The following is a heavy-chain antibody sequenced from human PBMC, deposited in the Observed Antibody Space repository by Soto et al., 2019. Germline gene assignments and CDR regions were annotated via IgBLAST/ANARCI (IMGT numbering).Heavy chain of an antibody. V-gene: IGHV3-49*03. CDR2: IRSKAYGGTT. CDR3: TRGATTATGIIDY. J-gene: IGHJ4*02. CDR1: GFTFGDSA. D-gene: IGHD1-1*01. Sequence: EVQLVESGGGLVQPGRSLRLSCTGSGFTFGDSAMSWFRQAPGKRLEYVGFIRSKAYGGTTEYAASVKGRFTISRDDSKSIAYLQMNSLRTEDTAGYFCTRGATTATGIIDYWGQGTLVTVSS.